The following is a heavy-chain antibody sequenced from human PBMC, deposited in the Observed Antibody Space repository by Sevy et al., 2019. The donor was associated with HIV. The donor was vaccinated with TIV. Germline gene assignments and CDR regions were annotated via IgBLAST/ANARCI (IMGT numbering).Heavy chain of an antibody. CDR3: ARDGEYCTNGVCSWGLFDY. Sequence: GGSLRLSCAASGFTFSDYYMSWIRQAPGKGLEWLSYIDGDGSAIYYADSVKGRFTISRDNAKNSLYLQMNSLRAEDTAMYYCARDGEYCTNGVCSWGLFDYWGQGTLVTVSS. V-gene: IGHV3-11*01. J-gene: IGHJ4*02. CDR2: IDGDGSAI. CDR1: GFTFSDYY. D-gene: IGHD2-8*01.